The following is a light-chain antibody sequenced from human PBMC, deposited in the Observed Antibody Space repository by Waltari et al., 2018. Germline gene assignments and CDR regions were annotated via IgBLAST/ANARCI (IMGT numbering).Light chain of an antibody. CDR1: QSVSSY. J-gene: IGKJ2*01. CDR2: DAS. Sequence: EIVLTQSPATLSLSPGERATLSCRASQSVSSYLAWYQQKPGQAPRLLIYDASNRATGSPARFSGSGSGTDFHLTISSREPEDFAVYYCQQRSNWPPGYTFGQGTKLEI. V-gene: IGKV3-11*01. CDR3: QQRSNWPPGYT.